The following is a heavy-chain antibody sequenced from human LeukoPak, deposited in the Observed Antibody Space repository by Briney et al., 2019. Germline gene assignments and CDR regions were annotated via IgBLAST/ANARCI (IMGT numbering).Heavy chain of an antibody. Sequence: SETLSLTCTVSGGSISSGDYYWSWIRQPPGKGLEWIGYIYYSGSTYYNPSLKSRVTISVDTSKNQFSLKLSSVTAADTAVYYCARGITMVRGVIITDWFDPCGQGTLVTVSS. J-gene: IGHJ5*02. CDR2: IYYSGST. CDR3: ARGITMVRGVIITDWFDP. V-gene: IGHV4-30-4*01. D-gene: IGHD3-10*01. CDR1: GGSISSGDYY.